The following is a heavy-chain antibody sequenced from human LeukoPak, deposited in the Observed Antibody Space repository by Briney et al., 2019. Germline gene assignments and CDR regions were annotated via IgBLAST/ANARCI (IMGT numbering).Heavy chain of an antibody. CDR1: GFTFSSYA. J-gene: IGHJ2*01. V-gene: IGHV3-23*01. Sequence: GGSLRLSCAASGFTFSSYAMSWVRQAPGKGLEWVSAISGSGGSTYCADSVKGRFTTSRDNSKNTLYLQMNSLRAEDTAVYYCAKDRSIYGEGAYWYFDLWGRGTLVTVSS. CDR3: AKDRSIYGEGAYWYFDL. D-gene: IGHD4-17*01. CDR2: ISGSGGST.